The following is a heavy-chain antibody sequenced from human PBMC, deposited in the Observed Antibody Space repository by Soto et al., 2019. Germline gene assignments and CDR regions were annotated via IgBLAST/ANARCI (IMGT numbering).Heavy chain of an antibody. Sequence: GASVKVSCKDSGGTFSSYAISWVRQAPGQGLEWMGGIIPIFGTANYAQKFQGRVTITADESTSTAYMELSSLRSEDTAVYYCARVGYYDSSGYYPFDYWGQGTLVTVSS. J-gene: IGHJ4*02. CDR2: IIPIFGTA. D-gene: IGHD3-22*01. CDR3: ARVGYYDSSGYYPFDY. CDR1: GGTFSSYA. V-gene: IGHV1-69*13.